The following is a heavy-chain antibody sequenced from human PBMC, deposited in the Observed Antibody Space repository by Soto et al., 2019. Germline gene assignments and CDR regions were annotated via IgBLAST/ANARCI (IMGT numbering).Heavy chain of an antibody. J-gene: IGHJ5*02. D-gene: IGHD2-21*02. CDR3: AREIVTAGGNNYFDP. Sequence: LSLTCGVSGGTVASSHWWSWVRQSPGGGLEWIGNVYHTGDTNFNPSLQSRVTISVDKSNNQFSLRLNSLTAADTAVYFCAREIVTAGGNNYFDPWGPGTLVTVSS. CDR2: VYHTGDT. CDR1: GGTVASSHW. V-gene: IGHV4-4*01.